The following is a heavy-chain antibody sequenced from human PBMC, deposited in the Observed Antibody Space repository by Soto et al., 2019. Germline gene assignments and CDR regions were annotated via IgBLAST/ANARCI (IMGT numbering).Heavy chain of an antibody. CDR2: INHSGST. CDR3: ARIIVVVVAAEDAFDI. CDR1: GGSFSGYY. Sequence: ALETLSLTCAVYGGSFSGYYWSWIRQPPGKGLEWIGEINHSGSTNYNPSLKSRVTISVDTSKNQFSLKLSSVTAADTAVYYCARIIVVVVAAEDAFDIWGQGTMVTVSS. D-gene: IGHD2-15*01. V-gene: IGHV4-34*01. J-gene: IGHJ3*02.